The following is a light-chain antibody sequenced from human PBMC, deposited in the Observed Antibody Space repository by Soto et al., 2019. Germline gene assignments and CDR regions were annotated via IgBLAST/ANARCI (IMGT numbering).Light chain of an antibody. Sequence: EIVLTQSPGTLSLSPGERATLPCRASQSVSSSYLAWYQQKPGQAPRLLIYGGSSRATGIPDRFSGSGSGTDFTLTISRLEPEDFAVYYCQQYGSSPPWTFGQGTKVEIK. V-gene: IGKV3-20*01. CDR2: GGS. CDR3: QQYGSSPPWT. J-gene: IGKJ1*01. CDR1: QSVSSSY.